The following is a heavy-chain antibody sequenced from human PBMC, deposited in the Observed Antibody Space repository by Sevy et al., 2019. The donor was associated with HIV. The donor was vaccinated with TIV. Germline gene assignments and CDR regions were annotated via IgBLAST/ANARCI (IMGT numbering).Heavy chain of an antibody. V-gene: IGHV3-30-3*01. CDR1: GFTFSSYA. CDR2: ISYDGSNK. Sequence: GGSLRLSCAASGFTFSSYAMHWVRQAPGKGLEWVAVISYDGSNKYYADSVKGRFTISRDNSKNTLYLQMNSLRAEDTAVYYCARECLYYYGSGSYYNAPHYYYGMDVWGQGTTVTVSS. CDR3: ARECLYYYGSGSYYNAPHYYYGMDV. J-gene: IGHJ6*02. D-gene: IGHD3-10*01.